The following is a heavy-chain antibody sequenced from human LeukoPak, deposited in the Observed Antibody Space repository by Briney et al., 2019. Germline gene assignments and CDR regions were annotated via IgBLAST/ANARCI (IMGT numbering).Heavy chain of an antibody. Sequence: PSETLSLTCTVSGGSISSYYWSWIRQPPGKGLEWIGYIYYSGSTNYNPSLKSRVTISVDTSKNQFSLKLSSVTAADTAVYYCARDAVNSGYDLGMDVWGKGTTVTVSS. J-gene: IGHJ6*03. CDR2: IYYSGST. CDR1: GGSISSYY. CDR3: ARDAVNSGYDLGMDV. V-gene: IGHV4-59*12. D-gene: IGHD5-12*01.